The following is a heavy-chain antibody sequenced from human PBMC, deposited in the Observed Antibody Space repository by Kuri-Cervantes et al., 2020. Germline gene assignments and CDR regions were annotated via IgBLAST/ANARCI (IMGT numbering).Heavy chain of an antibody. Sequence: SLKISCAASGFTFDDHAMHWVRQAPGKGLEWVSGISWNSGRIGYADSVKGRFTISRDNAKNSLYLQMNSLRAEDTALYYCAKDSSGYYRDFDYWGQGTLVTVSS. CDR1: GFTFDDHA. D-gene: IGHD3-22*01. CDR2: ISWNSGRI. J-gene: IGHJ4*02. CDR3: AKDSSGYYRDFDY. V-gene: IGHV3-9*01.